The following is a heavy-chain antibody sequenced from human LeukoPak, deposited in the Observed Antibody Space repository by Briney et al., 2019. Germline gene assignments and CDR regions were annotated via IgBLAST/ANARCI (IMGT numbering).Heavy chain of an antibody. CDR1: GFTFSSYA. J-gene: IGHJ4*02. Sequence: PGGSLRLSCAASGFTFSSYAMHWVRQAPGKGLEWVAVISYDGSNKYYADSVKGRFTISRDNSKNTLYLQMNSLRAEDTAVYYCARSGEGAPDYWGQGTLVTVSS. CDR2: ISYDGSNK. CDR3: ARSGEGAPDY. V-gene: IGHV3-30-3*01. D-gene: IGHD3-10*01.